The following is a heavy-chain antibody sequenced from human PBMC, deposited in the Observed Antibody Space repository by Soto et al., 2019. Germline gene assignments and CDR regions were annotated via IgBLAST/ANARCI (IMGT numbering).Heavy chain of an antibody. CDR2: LSGSGGST. CDR1: GFSFIKYA. CDR3: ARGFSAGKGPPQDY. Sequence: GGSLRLSCAASGFSFIKYAMSWVRQAPGKGLEWVSGLSGSGGSTSSADSVKGRFAISRDNSRNTLYLQMNSLRDGDTAIYYLARGFSAGKGPPQDYWGRGTLAPVSS. J-gene: IGHJ4*02. D-gene: IGHD6-13*01. V-gene: IGHV3-23*01.